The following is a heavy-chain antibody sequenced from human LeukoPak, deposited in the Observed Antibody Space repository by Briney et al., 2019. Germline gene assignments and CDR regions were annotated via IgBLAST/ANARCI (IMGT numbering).Heavy chain of an antibody. CDR1: RFTFSSYW. CDR3: ARALRLGMDV. J-gene: IGHJ6*04. D-gene: IGHD5/OR15-5a*01. CDR2: INSDGSST. Sequence: GGSLRLSCAASRFTFSSYWMHWVGEVPGKGLVWVSRINSDGSSTSYADSVKGRFTISRDNAKNTLYLQMNSLRVEDTAVYYCARALRLGMDVWGKGTTVTVSS. V-gene: IGHV3-74*01.